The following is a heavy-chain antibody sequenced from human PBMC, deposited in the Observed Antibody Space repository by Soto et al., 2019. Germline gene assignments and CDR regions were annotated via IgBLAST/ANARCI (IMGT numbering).Heavy chain of an antibody. V-gene: IGHV3-48*02. Sequence: EVQLVESGGGLIQPRGSLRLSCAASGFTFSSHSINWVRQAPGKGLEWVSYISGSGATKYYADSVKGRFTISRDNARNSLYLQMSSLSDEDTAVYYCARAIRGFSYVVDYWGQGTLVTVSS. CDR2: ISGSGATK. D-gene: IGHD5-18*01. CDR1: GFTFSSHS. CDR3: ARAIRGFSYVVDY. J-gene: IGHJ4*02.